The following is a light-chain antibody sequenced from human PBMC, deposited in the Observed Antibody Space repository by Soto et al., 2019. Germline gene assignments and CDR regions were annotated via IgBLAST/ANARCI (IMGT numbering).Light chain of an antibody. V-gene: IGLV1-44*01. CDR3: AAWDDSLNGYV. Sequence: QAVVTQPPSASGTPVQRVTISCSGSRSNIGSNTVNWYQQLPGTAPKLLIYSNNQRPSGVPYRFSGSKSGTSASLAISVLQSEDEADYYCAAWDDSLNGYVFGNGTKLTVL. J-gene: IGLJ1*01. CDR2: SNN. CDR1: RSNIGSNT.